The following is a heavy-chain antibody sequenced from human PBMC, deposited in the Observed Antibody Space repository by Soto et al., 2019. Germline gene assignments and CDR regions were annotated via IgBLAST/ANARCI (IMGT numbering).Heavy chain of an antibody. V-gene: IGHV1-18*01. CDR2: ISAYNGNT. CDR3: ARDSCSSNSCYVFLMDV. CDR1: GYTFTSYG. J-gene: IGHJ6*03. D-gene: IGHD2-2*01. Sequence: GASVKVSCKASGYTFTSYGISWVRQAPGQGLEWMGWISAYNGNTNYAQKLQGRVTMTTDTSTSTAYMELRSLRSDDTAVYYCARDSCSSNSCYVFLMDVWGKGATVTVSS.